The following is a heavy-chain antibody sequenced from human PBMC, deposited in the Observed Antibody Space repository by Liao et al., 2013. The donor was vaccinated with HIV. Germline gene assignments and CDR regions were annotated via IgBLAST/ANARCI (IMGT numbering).Heavy chain of an antibody. J-gene: IGHJ3*01. Sequence: QVRLQESGPGLVKPSQTLSLTCTVSGGSISSGSYYWSWIRQPAGKGLEWIGRIYTSGSTNYNPSLKSRFTMSIDKSKNQFSLKLTSVTAADTAVYYCARGSPSLYDAFDFWGRGTMVTVSS. CDR2: IYTSGST. V-gene: IGHV4-61*02. D-gene: IGHD2/OR15-2a*01. CDR1: GGSISSGSYY. CDR3: ARGSPSLYDAFDF.